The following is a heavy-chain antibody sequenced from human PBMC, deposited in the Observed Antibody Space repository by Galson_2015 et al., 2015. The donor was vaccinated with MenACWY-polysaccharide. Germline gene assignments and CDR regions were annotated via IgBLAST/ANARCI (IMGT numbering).Heavy chain of an antibody. J-gene: IGHJ4*02. Sequence: LRLSCAASGFTFSSYGMHWVRQAPGKGLEWVAFIRYDGSNKYYADSVKGRFTISRDNSKNTLYLQMNSLRAEDTAVYYCAKKESSGWPLYLDYWGQGTLVTVSS. V-gene: IGHV3-30*02. CDR3: AKKESSGWPLYLDY. CDR1: GFTFSSYG. CDR2: IRYDGSNK. D-gene: IGHD6-19*01.